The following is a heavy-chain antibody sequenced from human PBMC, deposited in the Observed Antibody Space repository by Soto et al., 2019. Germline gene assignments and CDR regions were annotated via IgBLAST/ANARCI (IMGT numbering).Heavy chain of an antibody. D-gene: IGHD3-16*02. V-gene: IGHV1-3*05. CDR2: INPANGNT. Sequence: QVQLAQSGAEERKPGASVKVSCEATGYTFTAYAMHWVRQAPGQRLEWMGGINPANGNTKYSQKFQGRLTITSDTSANTVYMELNRLTSEDTAMYYCTRSAISPYGGLIGPFDYWGQGNLVTVSS. J-gene: IGHJ4*02. CDR1: GYTFTAYA. CDR3: TRSAISPYGGLIGPFDY.